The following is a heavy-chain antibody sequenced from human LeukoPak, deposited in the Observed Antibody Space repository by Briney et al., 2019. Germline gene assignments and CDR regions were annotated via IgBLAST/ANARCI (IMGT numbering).Heavy chain of an antibody. D-gene: IGHD2-2*01. Sequence: PSETLSLTCTVSGGSISSSSYYWGWIRQPPGKGLEWIGSIYYSGSTYYNPSLKSRVTISVDTSKNQFSLKLSSVTAADTAVYYCAREVVVVPAAIKYDPWGQGTLVTVSS. CDR3: AREVVVVPAAIKYDP. CDR1: GGSISSSSYY. V-gene: IGHV4-39*07. CDR2: IYYSGST. J-gene: IGHJ5*02.